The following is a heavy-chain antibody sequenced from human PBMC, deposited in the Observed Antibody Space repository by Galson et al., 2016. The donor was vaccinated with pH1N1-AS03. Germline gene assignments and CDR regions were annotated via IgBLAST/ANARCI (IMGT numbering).Heavy chain of an antibody. CDR3: ARRQERIVDGAYNRNVGYGAFDS. V-gene: IGHV3-74*03. CDR2: INNDGSDS. D-gene: IGHD1-14*01. CDR1: SFSFNNYW. J-gene: IGHJ5*01. Sequence: SLRLSCAGSSFSFNNYWMHWVRQAPGQGLVWVARINNDGSDSTYADSVKGRFTISRDNSRNTVYLQMTGLRAEDTATYFCARRQERIVDGAYNRNVGYGAFDSWGQGTLVTVSS.